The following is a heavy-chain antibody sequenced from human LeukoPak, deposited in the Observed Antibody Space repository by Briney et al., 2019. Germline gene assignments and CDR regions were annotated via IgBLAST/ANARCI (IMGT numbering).Heavy chain of an antibody. V-gene: IGHV4-59*01. CDR3: ARSGDFWSGYYIDY. CDR2: IYYSGST. D-gene: IGHD3-3*01. Sequence: PSETLSLTCTVSGGSISSYYWSWIRQPPGKGLEWIGYIYYSGSTNYNPSLKSRVTISVDTSKNQFSLKLSSVTAADTAVYYCARSGDFWSGYYIDYWGQGTLDTVSS. J-gene: IGHJ4*02. CDR1: GGSISSYY.